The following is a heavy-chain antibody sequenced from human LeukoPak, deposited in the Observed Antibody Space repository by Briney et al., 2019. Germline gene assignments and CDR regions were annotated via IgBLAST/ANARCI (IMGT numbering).Heavy chain of an antibody. J-gene: IGHJ5*02. D-gene: IGHD6-13*01. CDR1: GFTVSDNY. CDR2: MYSRGDT. Sequence: GGSLRLSCAASGFTVSDNYMSWVRQAPGKGLEWVSVMYSRGDTYYADSVKGRFTFFRDISKNTLYLQMNGLRTEDTAMYYCARDAPQVPAAGVLASWGQGTLVTVSS. CDR3: ARDAPQVPAAGVLAS. V-gene: IGHV3-53*01.